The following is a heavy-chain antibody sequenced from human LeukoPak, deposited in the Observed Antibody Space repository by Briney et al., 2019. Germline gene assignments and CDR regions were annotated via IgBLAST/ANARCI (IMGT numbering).Heavy chain of an antibody. V-gene: IGHV4-59*01. J-gene: IGHJ4*02. D-gene: IGHD4-17*01. CDR2: IYYSGST. CDR3: ARSLFYGDYGYYFDY. CDR1: GGSISSCY. Sequence: SETLSLTCTVSGGSISSCYWSWIRQPPGKGLEWIGYIYYSGSTNYNPSLKSRVTISVDTSKNQFSLKLSSVTAADTAMYYCARSLFYGDYGYYFDYWGQGTLVTVSS.